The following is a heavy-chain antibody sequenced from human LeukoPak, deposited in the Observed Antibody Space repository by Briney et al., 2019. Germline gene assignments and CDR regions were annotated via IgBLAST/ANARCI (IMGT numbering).Heavy chain of an antibody. CDR2: IKSKTGGGTI. J-gene: IGHJ4*02. CDR1: GFTFSNAW. D-gene: IGHD4-11*01. Sequence: GGSLRLSCAASGFTFSNAWMSWVRQAPGKGLEWVGRIKSKTGGGTIDYAAPVTGRFTISRDDSQNTLYLRMNSLKTEDTAVYYCTTSLRQYSMFDYWGQGTLVTVSS. CDR3: TTSLRQYSMFDY. V-gene: IGHV3-15*01.